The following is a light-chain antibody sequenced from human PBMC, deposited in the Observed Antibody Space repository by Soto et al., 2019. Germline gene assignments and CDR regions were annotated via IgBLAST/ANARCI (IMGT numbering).Light chain of an antibody. CDR2: AAS. CDR1: QSVTSNY. CDR3: QQYGSSPRT. V-gene: IGKV3-20*01. J-gene: IGKJ1*01. Sequence: EIVLTQSPGTLSLSPAERATLSCRASQSVTSNYLAWYQLKPGQAPRLLIYAASSRATGIPDRFSGSGSGTDFALTISRLDPEDFAVYFCQQYGSSPRTFGQGTKVDIK.